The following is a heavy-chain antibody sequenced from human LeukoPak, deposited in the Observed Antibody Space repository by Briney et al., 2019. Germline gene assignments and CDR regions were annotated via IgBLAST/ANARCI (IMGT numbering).Heavy chain of an antibody. J-gene: IGHJ3*02. D-gene: IGHD2-15*01. CDR3: VRDHVGGSCVDCPLGDAFDT. Sequence: GRSLRLTCAASGFTFDEYAMHWVRQAPGKGLEWVSGISWSRYIIEYADSVRGRFTISRDNAKNSLFLQMNSLRAEDSAMYYCVRDHVGGSCVDCPLGDAFDTWGQGTMVTVSS. V-gene: IGHV3-9*01. CDR1: GFTFDEYA. CDR2: ISWSRYII.